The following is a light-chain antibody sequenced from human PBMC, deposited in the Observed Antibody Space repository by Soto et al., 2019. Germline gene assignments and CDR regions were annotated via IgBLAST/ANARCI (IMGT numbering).Light chain of an antibody. J-gene: IGLJ3*02. Sequence: QSALTQPASVSGSPGQSITISCTGTSSDVGRYNYVSWYQQHPGKAPKLMIYEVRNRPSGVSSRFSGSKSGNTASLTISGLQAEDEAEYYCNSYTSSTTWVFGGGPKLTVL. CDR2: EVR. CDR1: SSDVGRYNY. CDR3: NSYTSSTTWV. V-gene: IGLV2-14*01.